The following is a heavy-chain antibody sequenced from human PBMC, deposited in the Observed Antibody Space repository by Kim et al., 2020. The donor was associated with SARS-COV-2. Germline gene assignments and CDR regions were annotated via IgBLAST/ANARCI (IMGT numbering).Heavy chain of an antibody. CDR2: K. D-gene: IGHD6-19*01. Sequence: KYHADPVKGRFTISRDNSKNTLYLQMNSLRAEDTAVYYCARVYSSGPFDYWGQGTLVTVSS. J-gene: IGHJ4*02. CDR3: ARVYSSGPFDY. V-gene: IGHV3-30*01.